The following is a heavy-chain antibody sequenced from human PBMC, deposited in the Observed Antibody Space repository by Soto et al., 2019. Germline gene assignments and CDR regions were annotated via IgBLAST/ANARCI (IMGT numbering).Heavy chain of an antibody. CDR3: AKDRDPDGNWTFDS. V-gene: IGHV3-23*01. D-gene: IGHD2-15*01. CDR2: IIGGDGDK. Sequence: EVQLLEHGGQLVQPGESLRLSCAASGFTFRTFTMNWVRQAPGKGLEWVSGIIGGDGDKFYSDSVKGWFTISRDNSKDKLFVQMSSLRVDDTAVYYRAKDRDPDGNWTFDSWGQGTLVTVSS. CDR1: GFTFRTFT. J-gene: IGHJ5*01.